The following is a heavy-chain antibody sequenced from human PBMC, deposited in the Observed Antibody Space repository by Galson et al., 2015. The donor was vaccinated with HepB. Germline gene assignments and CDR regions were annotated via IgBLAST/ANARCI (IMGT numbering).Heavy chain of an antibody. CDR3: ARDLREYSYGYDYYYYYMDV. CDR2: ISSSSTYI. CDR1: GFTFSSSY. D-gene: IGHD5-18*01. Sequence: SLRLSCAASGFTFSSSYMNWVRQAPGKGLEWVSSISSSSTYIYYADSVKGRFTISRDNAKNSLYLQMNSLRAEDTAVYYCARDLREYSYGYDYYYYYMDVWGKGTTVTVSS. V-gene: IGHV3-21*01. J-gene: IGHJ6*03.